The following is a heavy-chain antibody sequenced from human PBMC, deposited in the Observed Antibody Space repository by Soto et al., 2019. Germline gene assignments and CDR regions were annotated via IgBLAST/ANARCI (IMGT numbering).Heavy chain of an antibody. CDR2: VLYTGST. CDR1: GGSMSNKY. J-gene: IGHJ4*02. Sequence: QVHLQESGPGLVKPSETLSLFCNVSGGSMSNKYWTWIRQAPGKGLEWIGYVLYTGSTNYNPSLKSRVSISVDTSKQYFSLRLNSVTAADTAVYYCARSLTVTRFDQWGQGTRVTVS. CDR3: ARSLTVTRFDQ. V-gene: IGHV4-59*01. D-gene: IGHD4-17*01.